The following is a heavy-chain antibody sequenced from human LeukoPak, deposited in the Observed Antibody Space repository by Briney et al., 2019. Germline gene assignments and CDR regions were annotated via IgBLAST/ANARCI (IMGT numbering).Heavy chain of an antibody. V-gene: IGHV2-5*01. CDR1: GFSLSTTGVA. D-gene: IGHD3-10*01. Sequence: SGPTLVKPTQTLTLTCTFSGFSLSTTGVAVAWIRQPPGKALEWLAVTYWNNDKSYSPSLKNRLTITQDTSKNQVILIMANMDPVDTGTYYCAHKGRGSGSYTMWGQGTLVTVSS. CDR3: AHKGRGSGSYTM. J-gene: IGHJ4*02. CDR2: TYWNNDK.